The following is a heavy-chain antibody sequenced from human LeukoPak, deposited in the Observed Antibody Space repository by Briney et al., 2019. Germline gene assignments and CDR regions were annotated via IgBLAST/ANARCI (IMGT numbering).Heavy chain of an antibody. CDR1: GGSISTYY. D-gene: IGHD1-26*01. V-gene: IGHV4-59*01. Sequence: SETLSLTCTVSGGSISTYYWSWIRQPPGKGLEWIGYIYCSGTTDYNPSLKSRVTISVDTSSNQFSLKVSSVTAADTAVYYCARSSGAYRSFDYWGQGTLVPVSS. CDR2: IYCSGTT. CDR3: ARSSGAYRSFDY. J-gene: IGHJ4*02.